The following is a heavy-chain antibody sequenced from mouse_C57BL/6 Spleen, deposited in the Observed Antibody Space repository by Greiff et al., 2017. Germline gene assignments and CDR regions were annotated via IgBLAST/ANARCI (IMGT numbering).Heavy chain of an antibody. CDR1: GYTFTSYW. J-gene: IGHJ1*03. Sequence: QVQLQQPGAELVKPGASVKLSCKASGYTFTSYWMHWVKQRPGQGLEWIGMIHPNSGSTNYNEKFKSKATLTVDKSSSPAYMQLSSLTSEDSAVYYCARSYYGSSYEYFDVWGTGTTVTVSS. CDR2: IHPNSGST. CDR3: ARSYYGSSYEYFDV. D-gene: IGHD1-1*01. V-gene: IGHV1-64*01.